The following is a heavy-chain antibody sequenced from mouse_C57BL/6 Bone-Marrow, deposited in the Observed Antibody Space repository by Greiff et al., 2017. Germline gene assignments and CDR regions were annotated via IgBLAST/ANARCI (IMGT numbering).Heavy chain of an antibody. J-gene: IGHJ4*01. CDR1: GYSFTDYN. CDR3: ARCYGYDYAMDY. Sequence: VQLQQSGPELVKPGASVKISCKASGYSFTDYNMNWVKQSNGTSLEWIGVIYPKYGTTCYNQKFKGKATLTVDQSSSTAYMQLNSLTSEDSAVYYCARCYGYDYAMDYWGQGTSVTVSS. CDR2: IYPKYGTT. V-gene: IGHV1-39*01. D-gene: IGHD2-2*01.